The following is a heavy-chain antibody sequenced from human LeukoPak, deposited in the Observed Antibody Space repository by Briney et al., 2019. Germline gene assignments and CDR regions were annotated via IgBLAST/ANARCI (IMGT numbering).Heavy chain of an antibody. CDR1: RFTFSNYG. Sequence: PGGSLRLSCAASRFTFSNYGMHWVRQAPGKGLEWVAVIWYDGSSKYYADSVKGRFTISRDNSKNTLYLQMNSLRAEDTAVYYCARVVVRGVISYYFDYWGQGTLVTVSS. J-gene: IGHJ4*02. V-gene: IGHV3-33*01. D-gene: IGHD3-10*01. CDR3: ARVVVRGVISYYFDY. CDR2: IWYDGSSK.